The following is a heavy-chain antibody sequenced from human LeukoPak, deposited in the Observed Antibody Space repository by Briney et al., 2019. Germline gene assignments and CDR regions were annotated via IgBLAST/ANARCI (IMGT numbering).Heavy chain of an antibody. J-gene: IGHJ4*02. CDR3: ARDLRSDYYFDY. CDR2: IWYDGSNK. Sequence: GRSLRLSCAASGFTFSSYGMHWVRQAPGKGLEWVAVIWYDGSNKYYADSVKGRFTISRDNSKNTLYLQMNSLRAEDTAVYYCARDLRSDYYFDYWGQGTLVTVSS. V-gene: IGHV3-33*01. CDR1: GFTFSSYG.